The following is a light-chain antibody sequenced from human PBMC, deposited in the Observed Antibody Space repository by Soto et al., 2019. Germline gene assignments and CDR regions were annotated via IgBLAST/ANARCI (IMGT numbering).Light chain of an antibody. CDR3: QQYGSSLLT. J-gene: IGKJ4*01. CDR1: QSVINRY. Sequence: EIVLTQSPGALSLSPGERATLSCRASQSVINRYLAWYQQKPGQAPRLLIYDASSRATGVPDRFSGSGSGTEFSLTLSRLEPEDIAVYYCQQYGSSLLTFGGGTTVEIK. V-gene: IGKV3-20*01. CDR2: DAS.